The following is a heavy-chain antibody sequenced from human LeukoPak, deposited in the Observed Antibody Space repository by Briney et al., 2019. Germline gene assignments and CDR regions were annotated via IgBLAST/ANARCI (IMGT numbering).Heavy chain of an antibody. V-gene: IGHV3-23*01. D-gene: IGHD3-10*01. CDR3: AKYGSGKLPPPLDY. CDR1: GFTLSSYA. J-gene: IGHJ4*02. CDR2: ISGSGGST. Sequence: GGSLRLSCAASGFTLSSYAMNWVRQAPGKGLEWVSAISGSGGSTYYADSVKGRFTISRDNSKNTLYLQMNSLRAEDTAVYYCAKYGSGKLPPPLDYWGQGTLVTVSS.